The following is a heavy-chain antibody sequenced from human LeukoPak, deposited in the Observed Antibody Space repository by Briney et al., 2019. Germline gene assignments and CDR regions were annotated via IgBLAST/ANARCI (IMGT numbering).Heavy chain of an antibody. CDR1: GFTFDDYG. D-gene: IGHD3-22*01. Sequence: GGSLRLSCAASGFTFDDYGMSWVRQAPGKGLEWVSGINWNGGSTGYADSVKGRFTISRDNAKNSLYLQMNSLRAEDTALYYCARDDHGDDSSGYYSSGDYWGQGTLVTVSS. CDR2: INWNGGST. V-gene: IGHV3-20*04. CDR3: ARDDHGDDSSGYYSSGDY. J-gene: IGHJ4*02.